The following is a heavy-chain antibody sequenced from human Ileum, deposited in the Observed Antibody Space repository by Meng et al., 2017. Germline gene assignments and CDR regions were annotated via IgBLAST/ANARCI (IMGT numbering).Heavy chain of an antibody. Sequence: ETRGRWGHLGLALKLACTASWCGICDSSTHLVRQTSGEGLEWVGHIRSKANMYATAYAASEKGRFNMSRDESKNTAYLQMSILKTENTAVYYWTRLYSARWGQGTLVTVSS. D-gene: IGHD2-21*01. V-gene: IGHV3-73*02. CDR2: IRSKANMYAT. CDR1: WCGICDSS. CDR3: TRLYSAR. J-gene: IGHJ4*02.